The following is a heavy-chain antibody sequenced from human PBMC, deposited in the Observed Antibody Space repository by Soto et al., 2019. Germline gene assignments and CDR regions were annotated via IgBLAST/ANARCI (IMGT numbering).Heavy chain of an antibody. CDR1: GGSTSSDNY. J-gene: IGHJ4*02. D-gene: IGHD3-16*01. Sequence: KPSETLSLTSTVSGGSTSSDNYWSWIRQPPGKGLEWIGHIYYSGNTDYNPSLKSRLAISIDTSKNQFSLKLSSVTAADTAVYFCAREGGESSDGLYYFDSWGQGSLVTVSS. V-gene: IGHV4-30-4*01. CDR2: IYYSGNT. CDR3: AREGGESSDGLYYFDS.